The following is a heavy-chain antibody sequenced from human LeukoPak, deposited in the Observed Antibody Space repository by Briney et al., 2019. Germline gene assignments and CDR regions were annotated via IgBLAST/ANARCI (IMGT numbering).Heavy chain of an antibody. D-gene: IGHD3-10*01. Sequence: GGSLRLSCAASGFNFSNYEMNWVRQAPGKGLEWVSYISSSGTTISYADSAKGRFTVPRDNARDSLFLQMSNLRGDDTAVYYCASYGSGSLWGQGTLVTVAS. J-gene: IGHJ4*02. V-gene: IGHV3-48*03. CDR2: ISSSGTTI. CDR1: GFNFSNYE. CDR3: ASYGSGSL.